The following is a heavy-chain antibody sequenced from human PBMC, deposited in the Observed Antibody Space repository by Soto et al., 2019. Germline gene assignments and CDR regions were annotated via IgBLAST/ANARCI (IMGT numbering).Heavy chain of an antibody. CDR2: INHSGST. J-gene: IGHJ4*02. CDR3: ARGWTDSSSWSPFDY. CDR1: GGSFSGYY. Sequence: QVQLQQWGAGLLKPSETLSLTCAVYGGSFSGYYWSWIRQPPGKGLEWIGEINHSGSTNYNPSLTSRLTISVDTSKNQFSLKLSSVTAADTAVYYCARGWTDSSSWSPFDYWGQGTLVTVSS. D-gene: IGHD6-13*01. V-gene: IGHV4-34*01.